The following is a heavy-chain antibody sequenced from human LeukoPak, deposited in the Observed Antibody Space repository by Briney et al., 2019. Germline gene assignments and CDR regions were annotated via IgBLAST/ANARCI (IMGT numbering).Heavy chain of an antibody. CDR3: ARDGGGVWSYSLPDAFDI. J-gene: IGHJ3*02. V-gene: IGHV3-7*01. Sequence: GGSLRLSCAASGFTFSSYWMSWVRQAPGKGLEWVANIKKDGSEKYYVDSVKGRFTISRDNAKTSLYLQMNSLRAEDTAVYYCARDGGGVWSYSLPDAFDIWGQGTMVTVSS. CDR1: GFTFSSYW. D-gene: IGHD1-26*01. CDR2: IKKDGSEK.